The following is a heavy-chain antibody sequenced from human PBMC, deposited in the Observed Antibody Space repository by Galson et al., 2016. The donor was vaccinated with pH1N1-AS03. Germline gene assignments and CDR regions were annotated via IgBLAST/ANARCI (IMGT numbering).Heavy chain of an antibody. CDR3: AKDLRSKIKVSCFDY. V-gene: IGHV3-23*01. D-gene: IGHD5/OR15-5a*01. J-gene: IGHJ4*02. CDR2: ITGSCGTT. CDR1: GFTFSSFV. Sequence: SLRLSCAASGFTFSSFVMSWVRQAPGKGLEWVAAITGSCGTTYYGDSVKGRVTVSRDNSNNTLYLELNSLRAGDTAIYYCAKDLRSKIKVSCFDYWGQGALVTVSS.